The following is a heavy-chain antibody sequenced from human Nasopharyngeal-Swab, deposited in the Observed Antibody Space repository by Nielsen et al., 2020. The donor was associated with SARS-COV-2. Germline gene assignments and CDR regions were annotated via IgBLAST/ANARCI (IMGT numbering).Heavy chain of an antibody. Sequence: GESLKISCAASGFTFSSYGMHWVRQAPGEGLEWVAFIRYDGFNQHYVDSVKGRFTISRDNSKNTLYLQMNSLRSEDTAVYYCARGGRGYSGYDGGFGYWGQGTLVTVSS. J-gene: IGHJ4*02. CDR3: ARGGRGYSGYDGGFGY. D-gene: IGHD5-12*01. CDR2: IRYDGFNQ. CDR1: GFTFSSYG. V-gene: IGHV3-30*02.